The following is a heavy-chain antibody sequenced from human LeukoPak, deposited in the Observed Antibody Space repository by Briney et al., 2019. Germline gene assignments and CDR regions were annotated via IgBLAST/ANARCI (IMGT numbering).Heavy chain of an antibody. CDR1: GFTFSSYE. V-gene: IGHV3-48*03. D-gene: IGHD5-18*01. CDR2: ISSSGSTI. Sequence: GGSLRLSCAASGFTFSSYEMNWVRQAPGKGLEWVSYISSSGSTIYYADSVKGRFTISRDNAKNSLYLQMNSLRAEDTAVYYCARDERGYSYGNYFDYWGQGALVTVSS. J-gene: IGHJ4*02. CDR3: ARDERGYSYGNYFDY.